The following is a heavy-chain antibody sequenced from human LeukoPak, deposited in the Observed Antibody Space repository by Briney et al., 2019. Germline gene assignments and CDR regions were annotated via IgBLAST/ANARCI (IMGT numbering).Heavy chain of an antibody. CDR2: IKQDGSEK. J-gene: IGHJ4*02. CDR3: AREDDWNYEDY. Sequence: GGSLRLSCAASGFAFSNYWMSWVRQAPGKGLEWVANIKQDGSEKYYVNSVKGRFAISRDNAKNSLYLQMNSLRAEDTAIYFCAREDDWNYEDYWGQGTLVTVSS. CDR1: GFAFSNYW. V-gene: IGHV3-7*01. D-gene: IGHD1-7*01.